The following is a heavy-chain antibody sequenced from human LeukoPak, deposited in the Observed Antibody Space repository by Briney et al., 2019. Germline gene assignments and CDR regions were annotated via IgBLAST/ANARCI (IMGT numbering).Heavy chain of an antibody. J-gene: IGHJ4*02. CDR2: IKQDGSEK. D-gene: IGHD3-3*01. CDR1: GFTFSSYW. V-gene: IGHV3-7*01. CDR3: AREPVVTIFGVVISSRFDY. Sequence: QPGGSLRLSCAASGFTFSSYWMSWVRQAPGKGLEWVANIKQDGSEKYYVDSVKGRFTISRDNAKNSLYLQMNSLRAEDTAVYYCAREPVVTIFGVVISSRFDYWGQGTLVTVSS.